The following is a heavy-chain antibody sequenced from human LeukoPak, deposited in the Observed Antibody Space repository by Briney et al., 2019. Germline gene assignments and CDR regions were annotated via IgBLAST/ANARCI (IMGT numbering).Heavy chain of an antibody. Sequence: SETLSLTCAVYGGSLSGYYWSWIRQPPGKGLEWIGEINHSGSTNYNPSLKSRVTISVDTSKNQFSLKLSSVTAADTAVYYCAGECSGGSCYSFDYWGQGTLVTVSS. CDR3: AGECSGGSCYSFDY. J-gene: IGHJ4*02. D-gene: IGHD2-15*01. CDR2: INHSGST. CDR1: GGSLSGYY. V-gene: IGHV4-34*01.